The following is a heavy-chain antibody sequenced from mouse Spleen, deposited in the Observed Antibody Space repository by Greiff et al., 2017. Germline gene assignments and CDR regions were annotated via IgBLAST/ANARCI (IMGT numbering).Heavy chain of an antibody. Sequence: QVHVKQSGAELAKPGASVKLSCKASGYTFTSYWMHWVKQRPGQGLEWIGYINPSSGYTKYNQKFKDKATLTADKSSSTAYMQLSSLTYEDSAVYYCAGEDGNYPFDYWGQGTTLTVSS. CDR3: AGEDGNYPFDY. CDR2: INPSSGYT. CDR1: GYTFTSYW. V-gene: IGHV1-7*01. D-gene: IGHD2-1*01. J-gene: IGHJ2*01.